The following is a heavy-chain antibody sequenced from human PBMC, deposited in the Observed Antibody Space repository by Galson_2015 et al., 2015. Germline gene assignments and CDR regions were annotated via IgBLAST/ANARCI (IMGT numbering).Heavy chain of an antibody. CDR3: ARSRRDGYSVGYWYFDL. Sequence: SVKVSCKASGYTFTSYAMHWVRQAPGQRLEWMGWINAGNGNTKYSQKFQGRVTITRDTFASTAYMELSSLRSEDTAVYYCARSRRDGYSVGYWYFDLWGRGTLVTVSS. J-gene: IGHJ2*01. CDR1: GYTFTSYA. CDR2: INAGNGNT. V-gene: IGHV1-3*01. D-gene: IGHD5-24*01.